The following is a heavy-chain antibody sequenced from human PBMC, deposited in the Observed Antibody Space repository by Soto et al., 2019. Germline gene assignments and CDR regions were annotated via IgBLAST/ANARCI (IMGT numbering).Heavy chain of an antibody. CDR2: ITSSSYI. J-gene: IGHJ4*02. V-gene: IGHV3-21*01. Sequence: GGSLRLSCAASHFTFSSYAMNWVRQAPGKGLEWVSSITSSSYIYYADSVRGRFTISRDNANNSLYLQMDSLRADDTAVYYCTRGPPDYWGQGTQVPVSS. CDR3: TRGPPDY. CDR1: HFTFSSYA.